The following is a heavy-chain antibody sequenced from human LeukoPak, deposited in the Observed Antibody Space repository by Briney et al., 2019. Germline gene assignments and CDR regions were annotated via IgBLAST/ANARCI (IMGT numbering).Heavy chain of an antibody. Sequence: GGSLRISCAASGFTFGSYSMHWVRQAPGKGLEWVSYIRSSGDTIYYADSVKGRFTISGDNAENSLYLQMNRLRDEDTAVYYCARDESGSGSYSIFWGQGTLVTVSS. CDR2: IRSSGDTI. CDR1: GFTFGSYS. J-gene: IGHJ4*02. V-gene: IGHV3-48*02. CDR3: ARDESGSGSYSIF. D-gene: IGHD3-10*01.